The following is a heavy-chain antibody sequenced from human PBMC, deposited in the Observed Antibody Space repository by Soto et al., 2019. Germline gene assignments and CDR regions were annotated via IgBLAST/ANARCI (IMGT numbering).Heavy chain of an antibody. CDR3: AKDIGSYYYYYVDV. CDR1: GFTFDEYA. Sequence: EVQLVESGGGVVQPGRSLRLSCAASGFTFDEYAMHWVRQSPVKGLERVSGVSWNGGSIGYADSVKGRFTISRDNAKNSLYLQLNSMRAEATALYYCAKDIGSYYYYYVDVWCQGTTVTVSS. D-gene: IGHD5-12*01. V-gene: IGHV3-9*01. CDR2: VSWNGGSI. J-gene: IGHJ6*03.